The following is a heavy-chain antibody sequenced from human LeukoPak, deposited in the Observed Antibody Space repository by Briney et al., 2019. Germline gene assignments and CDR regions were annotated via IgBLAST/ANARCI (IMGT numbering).Heavy chain of an antibody. V-gene: IGHV3-30-3*01. Sequence: PGGSLRLSCAASGFTFSSYAMHWVRQAPGKGLEWVAVISYDGSNKYYADSVKGRFTISRDNSKNTLYLQMNSLRAEDTAVYYCARDVGREEMATIEEPFDYWGQGTLVTVSS. D-gene: IGHD5-24*01. J-gene: IGHJ4*02. CDR1: GFTFSSYA. CDR3: ARDVGREEMATIEEPFDY. CDR2: ISYDGSNK.